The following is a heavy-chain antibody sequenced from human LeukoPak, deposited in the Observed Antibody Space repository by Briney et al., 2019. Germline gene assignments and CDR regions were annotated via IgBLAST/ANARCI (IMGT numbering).Heavy chain of an antibody. CDR2: MHHSRST. V-gene: IGHV4-38-2*02. CDR3: ARGPRFGELLWHWFDP. J-gene: IGHJ5*02. D-gene: IGHD3-10*01. Sequence: SETLSLTCTVSGYSISSGHYWGWIRQPPGQGLEWIGSMHHSRSTYYNPPLKSRVTISEDTSKNQFSLKLRSVTAADTAVYYCARGPRFGELLWHWFDPWGQGTLVTVSS. CDR1: GYSISSGHY.